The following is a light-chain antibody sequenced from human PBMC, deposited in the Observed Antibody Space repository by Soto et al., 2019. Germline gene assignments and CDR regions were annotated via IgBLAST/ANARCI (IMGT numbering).Light chain of an antibody. CDR1: SSNIGSNT. Sequence: QSVLTQPPSASGTPRQRVTISCSGSSSNIGSNTVNWYQQLPGTAPKLLIYSNNQRPSGVPDRFSGSKSGTSASLAISGLQSEDEADYYCAAWDVSLNGPLFGGGTKLTVL. J-gene: IGLJ2*01. CDR2: SNN. CDR3: AAWDVSLNGPL. V-gene: IGLV1-44*01.